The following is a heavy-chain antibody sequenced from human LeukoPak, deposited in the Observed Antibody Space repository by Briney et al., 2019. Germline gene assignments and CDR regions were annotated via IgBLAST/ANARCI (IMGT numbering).Heavy chain of an antibody. CDR2: IRYDGSNK. CDR3: VLLPSHAYYYMDV. CDR1: GFTFSSYG. Sequence: GGSLRLSCAASGFTFSSYGMHWVRQAPGKGLEWVAFIRYDGSNKYYADSVKGRFTISRDNSKNTLYLQMNSLRAEDTAVYYCVLLPSHAYYYMDVWGKGTTVTVSS. J-gene: IGHJ6*03. V-gene: IGHV3-30*02. D-gene: IGHD2-15*01.